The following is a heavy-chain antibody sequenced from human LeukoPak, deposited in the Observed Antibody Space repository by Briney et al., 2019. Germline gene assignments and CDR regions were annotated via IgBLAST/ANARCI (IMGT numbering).Heavy chain of an antibody. CDR1: GFAFISYL. Sequence: GGSLRLSFAAAGFAFISYLMHLVRQPPGEGLVWVSLINSDRSSSSYAYSVKGRFTISRDNAKNTLYLQMNSLRAEDTAVYYCARDSCDYCRGGSCYSCAFDIWGQGTMVTVSS. D-gene: IGHD2-15*01. J-gene: IGHJ3*02. CDR3: ARDSCDYCRGGSCYSCAFDI. CDR2: INSDRSSS. V-gene: IGHV3-74*01.